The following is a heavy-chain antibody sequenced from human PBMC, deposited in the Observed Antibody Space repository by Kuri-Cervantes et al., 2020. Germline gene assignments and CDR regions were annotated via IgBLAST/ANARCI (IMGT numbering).Heavy chain of an antibody. CDR3: ARDADYYDSSGLGAFDI. CDR1: GGSISSSSYY. CDR2: IYYSGST. D-gene: IGHD3-22*01. J-gene: IGHJ3*02. Sequence: GSLRLSCTVSGGSISSSSYYWGWIRQPPGKGLEWIGSIYYSGSTYYNPSLKSRVTISVDTSKNQFSLKLSSVTAADTAVYYCARDADYYDSSGLGAFDIWGQGTMVTVSS. V-gene: IGHV4-39*07.